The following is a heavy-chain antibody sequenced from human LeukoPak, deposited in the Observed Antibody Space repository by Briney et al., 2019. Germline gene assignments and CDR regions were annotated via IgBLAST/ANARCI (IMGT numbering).Heavy chain of an antibody. D-gene: IGHD6-19*01. Sequence: RGESLKISCKGSGYSFTTYWIGWVRQTPGKGLEWMGIIYPGDSQTRYSPSFQGQVTMSADKSISTAYLQWSSLKASDSAMYYCARRYSSGRFDPWGQGTLVTVSS. J-gene: IGHJ5*02. CDR3: ARRYSSGRFDP. V-gene: IGHV5-51*01. CDR2: IYPGDSQT. CDR1: GYSFTTYW.